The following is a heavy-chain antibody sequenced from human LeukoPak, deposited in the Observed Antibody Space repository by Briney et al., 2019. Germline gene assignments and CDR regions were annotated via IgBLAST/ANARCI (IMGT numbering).Heavy chain of an antibody. CDR2: INPSGGST. V-gene: IGHV1-46*01. CDR3: ARDGDSYGYYYYYYMDV. J-gene: IGHJ6*03. CDR1: GYTFTSYY. Sequence: GASVKVSCKASGYTFTSYYMHWVRQAPGQGLEWMGIINPSGGSTSYAQKFQGGVALTRDTSTSTVYMDLSRLRSDDTAVYYCARDGDSYGYYYYYYMDVWGKGTTVTVSS. D-gene: IGHD5-18*01.